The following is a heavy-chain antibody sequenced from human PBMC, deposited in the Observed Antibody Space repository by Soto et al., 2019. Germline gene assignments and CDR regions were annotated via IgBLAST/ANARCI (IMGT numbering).Heavy chain of an antibody. CDR1: GYSFTTYW. J-gene: IGHJ5*02. CDR2: IDPRDSYT. V-gene: IGHV5-10-1*03. Sequence: DVQLAQSGAEVKKPGESLRITCEASGYSFTTYWISWVRQMPGKVLEWMGAIDPRDSYTKYSPSFQGHVTISVDKSISTAYLQWNSLKASDTAIYYCAREKSDLELFNWLDPWGQGTLVTVSS. CDR3: AREKSDLELFNWLDP. D-gene: IGHD1-7*01.